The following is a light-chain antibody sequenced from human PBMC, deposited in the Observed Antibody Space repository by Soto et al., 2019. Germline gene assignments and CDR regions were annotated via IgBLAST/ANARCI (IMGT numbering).Light chain of an antibody. Sequence: SYQVTQPRSLSVAPGQTSKITCGGKSIGFKSVNWYQQEPGQAPVLVGYDDSARPSGVPAPFSGSRYGNTATLTISGVEAGDEADYYCQVWHSDDHDYVFGSGTKVTVL. CDR2: DDS. J-gene: IGLJ1*01. CDR3: QVWHSDDHDYV. V-gene: IGLV3-21*02. CDR1: SIGFKS.